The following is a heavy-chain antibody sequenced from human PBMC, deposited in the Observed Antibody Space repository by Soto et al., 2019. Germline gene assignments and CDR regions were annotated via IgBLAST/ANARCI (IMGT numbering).Heavy chain of an antibody. V-gene: IGHV3-30-3*01. J-gene: IGHJ6*02. CDR1: GFTFSSYA. D-gene: IGHD2-15*01. CDR3: ARDLYFAMDV. Sequence: GGSLRLSCAASGFTFSSYAMHWVRQSPGKGLEWVAVISYDGSNKYYADSVKGRFTISRDNSKNTLYLQMNSLRAEETAVYYCARDLYFAMDVWGQGTTVTVSS. CDR2: ISYDGSNK.